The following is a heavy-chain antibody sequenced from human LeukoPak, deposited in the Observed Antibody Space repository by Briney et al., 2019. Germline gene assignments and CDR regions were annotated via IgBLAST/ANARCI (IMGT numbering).Heavy chain of an antibody. Sequence: SETLSLTCAVYGGSFSGYYWSWIRQPPGRGLEWIGEINHSGSTNYNPSLKSRVTISVDTSKNQFSLKLSSVTAADTAVYYCARMRRSGWYYSYWGQGTLVTVSS. CDR1: GGSFSGYY. D-gene: IGHD6-19*01. V-gene: IGHV4-34*01. CDR2: INHSGST. J-gene: IGHJ4*02. CDR3: ARMRRSGWYYSY.